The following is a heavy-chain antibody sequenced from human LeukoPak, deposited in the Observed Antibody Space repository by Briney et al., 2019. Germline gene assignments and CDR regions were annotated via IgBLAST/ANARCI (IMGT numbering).Heavy chain of an antibody. CDR2: VNQDGSEK. D-gene: IGHD5-18*01. CDR1: RFTFSTYW. V-gene: IGHV3-7*01. CDR3: ARLFGYSYGYFDF. J-gene: IGHJ4*02. Sequence: GGSLRLSCAASRFTFSTYWMSWVRQAPGKGLEWVANVNQDGSEKYYVDSVKGRFTISRNNAKNSLYLQMNSLRAEDTAVYYCARLFGYSYGYFDFWGQGTLVTVSS.